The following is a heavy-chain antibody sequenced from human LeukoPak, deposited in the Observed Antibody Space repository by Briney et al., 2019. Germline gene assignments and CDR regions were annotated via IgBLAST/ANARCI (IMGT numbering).Heavy chain of an antibody. CDR2: MWFDGSNQ. V-gene: IGHV3-33*01. CDR3: ARDRRSGRFYTSDY. CDR1: GFTFSSYG. J-gene: IGHJ4*02. Sequence: GGSLRLSCAASGFTFSSYGMHWVRQAPGKGLEWVAVMWFDGSNQYQTDSVNGRFTISRDNSKSTLYLQMSSLRADDTAVYYCARDRRSGRFYTSDYWGQGPVVTVSS. D-gene: IGHD1-26*01.